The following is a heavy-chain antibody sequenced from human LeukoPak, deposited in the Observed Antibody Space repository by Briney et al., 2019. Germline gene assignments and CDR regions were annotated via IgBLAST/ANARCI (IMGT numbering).Heavy chain of an antibody. J-gene: IGHJ3*02. CDR1: GYSISSGYY. V-gene: IGHV4-61*02. CDR2: IYTSGST. D-gene: IGHD3-22*01. Sequence: SETLSLTCTVSGYSISSGYYWSWIRQPAGKGLEWIGRIYTSGSTNYNPSLKSRVTISVDTSKNQFSLKLSSVTAADTAVYYCARVSPARGGYYFNDGFDIWGQGTMVTVSS. CDR3: ARVSPARGGYYFNDGFDI.